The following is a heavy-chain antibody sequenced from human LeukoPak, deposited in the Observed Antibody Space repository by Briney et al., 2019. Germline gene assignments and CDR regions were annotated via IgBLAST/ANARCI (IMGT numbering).Heavy chain of an antibody. Sequence: LRLSCAASGFTFSDYYMSWIRQAPGKGLEWIGEINHSGSTNYNPSLKSRVTISVDTSKNQFSLKLSSVTAADTAVYYCARGGDYGDHFDYWGQGTLVTVSS. CDR2: INHSGST. J-gene: IGHJ4*02. CDR1: GFTFSDYY. V-gene: IGHV4-34*01. CDR3: ARGGDYGDHFDY. D-gene: IGHD4-17*01.